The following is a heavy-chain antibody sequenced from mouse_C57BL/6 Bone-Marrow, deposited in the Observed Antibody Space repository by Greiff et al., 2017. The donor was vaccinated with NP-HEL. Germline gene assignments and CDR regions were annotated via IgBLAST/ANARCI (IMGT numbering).Heavy chain of an antibody. Sequence: DVKLVESGGGLVKPGGSLKLSCAASGFTFRDYGMHWVRQAPEKGLEWVAYISSGSSTIYYADTVKGRFTISRDNAKNTLFLQMTSLRSEDTAMYYCAKTGAYYYAMDYWGQGTSVTVSS. V-gene: IGHV5-17*01. CDR3: AKTGAYYYAMDY. D-gene: IGHD4-1*01. CDR2: ISSGSSTI. J-gene: IGHJ4*01. CDR1: GFTFRDYG.